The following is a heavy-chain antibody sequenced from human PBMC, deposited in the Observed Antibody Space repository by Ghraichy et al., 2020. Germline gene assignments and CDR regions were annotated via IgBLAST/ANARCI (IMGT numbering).Heavy chain of an antibody. D-gene: IGHD3-3*01. CDR1: GGSISSNY. CDR2: IDNNGGP. Sequence: SETLSLTCTVSGGSISSNYWSWIRQPPGKGLEWIGYIDNNGGPTYNPSLKSRITISGDTSKNQFSLKLSSVTAADTAVYFCARSGSENYDFWSALEHWSQGTRVTVSS. CDR3: ARSGSENYDFWSALEH. J-gene: IGHJ4*02. V-gene: IGHV4-59*08.